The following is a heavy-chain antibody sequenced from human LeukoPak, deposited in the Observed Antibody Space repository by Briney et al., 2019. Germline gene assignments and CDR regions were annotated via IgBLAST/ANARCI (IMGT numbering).Heavy chain of an antibody. V-gene: IGHV1-18*01. CDR1: GYTFTIYG. CDR3: ARYISGEPLLDGSVDY. Sequence: GASVTVSYKASGYTFTIYGISWVRQAPGQGREGMGWISAYNGNTNYPQKLQGRFTMTTDTSSSTAYMELRSLRSDDTAVYYCARYISGEPLLDGSVDYWGQGTLVTVSS. D-gene: IGHD3-9*01. CDR2: ISAYNGNT. J-gene: IGHJ4*02.